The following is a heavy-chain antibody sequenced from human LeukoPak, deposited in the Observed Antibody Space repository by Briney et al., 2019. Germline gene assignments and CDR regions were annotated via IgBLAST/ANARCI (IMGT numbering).Heavy chain of an antibody. Sequence: GALRLSCAASGFTFSSYAMHWVRQAPGKGLEWVAVISYDGSNKYYADSVKGRFSISRDNAKSTLYLQMNSLRAEDTAVYYCARGPGSSGGAYVGDYWGHGTLVTVSS. CDR3: ARGPGSSGGAYVGDY. D-gene: IGHD3-22*01. CDR2: ISYDGSNK. CDR1: GFTFSSYA. V-gene: IGHV3-30-3*01. J-gene: IGHJ4*01.